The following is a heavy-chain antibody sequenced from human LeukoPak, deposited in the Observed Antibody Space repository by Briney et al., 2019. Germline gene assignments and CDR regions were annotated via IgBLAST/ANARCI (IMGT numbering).Heavy chain of an antibody. Sequence: GGSVRLSCEVSGFRFSSHARIWVGQAPGRGRECVSGISTSGDMTYYADSVQGRFIISRDNCKNTVYLQMDSLRVEDTAVYYCANEEAPNDYWGEGTLVTVSS. J-gene: IGHJ4*02. CDR1: GFRFSSHA. CDR2: ISTSGDMT. V-gene: IGHV3-23*01. CDR3: ANEEAPNDY.